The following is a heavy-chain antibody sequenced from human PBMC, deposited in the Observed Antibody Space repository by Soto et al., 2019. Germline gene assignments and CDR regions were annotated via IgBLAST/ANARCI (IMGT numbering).Heavy chain of an antibody. CDR2: IRTSNGET. J-gene: IGHJ4*02. CDR1: GYSLRPYC. Sequence: SVQVPCQASGYSLRPYCFSWVRLAPAQGLEWMAWIRTSNGETQYAQNSEDRITITGDDSTNADYMDLRSLKSEDKAIYFCSRTAPMDAGVQYYYDFWGQGAMVTGSS. CDR3: SRTAPMDAGVQYYYDF. V-gene: IGHV1-18*04. D-gene: IGHD3-16*01.